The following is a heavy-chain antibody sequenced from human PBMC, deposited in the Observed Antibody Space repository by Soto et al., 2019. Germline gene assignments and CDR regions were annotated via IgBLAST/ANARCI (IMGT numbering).Heavy chain of an antibody. D-gene: IGHD2-15*01. CDR2: IDDDGIST. V-gene: IGHV3-74*01. J-gene: IGHJ6*02. Sequence: PGGSLRLSCAASGFTFRTSWMRWVRQGPGTGLVWVARIDDDGISTSYADSVKGRFTISRDNAKNTLYLQMNNLRAEDTAVYYCARDTHCSGGKCYGGGLDVWGQGTTVTVSS. CDR1: GFTFRTSW. CDR3: ARDTHCSGGKCYGGGLDV.